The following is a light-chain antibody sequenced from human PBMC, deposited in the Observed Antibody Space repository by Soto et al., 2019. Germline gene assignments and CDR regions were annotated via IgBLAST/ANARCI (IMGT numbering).Light chain of an antibody. J-gene: IGLJ2*01. CDR2: NSD. V-gene: IGLV1-44*01. CDR1: TSNFGTKS. CDR3: ASWDDILHGPL. Sequence: QSVLTQPPSASGTPGQRVTISCSGATSNFGTKSVNWYQHLPGAAPRLLIYNSDQRPSGVPDRFSRSKSGTSASLAISGLQSADEGDYFCASWDDILHGPLFGGGTKLTVL.